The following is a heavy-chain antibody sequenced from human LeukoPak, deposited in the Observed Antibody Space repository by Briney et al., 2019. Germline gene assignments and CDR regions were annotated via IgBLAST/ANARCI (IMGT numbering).Heavy chain of an antibody. V-gene: IGHV3-23*01. J-gene: IGHJ4*02. CDR3: AKDWSYSGWSYYFDY. CDR1: GFTFSSYA. CDR2: ISGSGGST. D-gene: IGHD6-19*01. Sequence: PGGSLRLSCAASGFTFSSYAMSWVRQAPGKGLEWVSAISGSGGSTYYADSVKGRFTISRDNSKHTLYLQINSLRAEDTAVYYCAKDWSYSGWSYYFDYWGQGTLVTVSS.